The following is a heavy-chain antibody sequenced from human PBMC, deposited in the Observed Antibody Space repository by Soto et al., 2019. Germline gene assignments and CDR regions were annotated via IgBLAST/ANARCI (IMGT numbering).Heavy chain of an antibody. J-gene: IGHJ4*02. CDR2: IKYDGSTI. Sequence: GGSLRLSCAASGFTFSSYWIHWVRQAPGKGLEWVSRIKYDGSTIVYADSVKGRFTISRDNAKNTVHLQMNSLRAEDTAVYYCARGAFGAYFFDYWGQGTLVTVSS. D-gene: IGHD3-3*01. CDR1: GFTFSSYW. CDR3: ARGAFGAYFFDY. V-gene: IGHV3-74*01.